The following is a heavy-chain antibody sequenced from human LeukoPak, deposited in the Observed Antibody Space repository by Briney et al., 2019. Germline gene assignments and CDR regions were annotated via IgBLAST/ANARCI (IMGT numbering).Heavy chain of an antibody. CDR1: GGSISSGRSC. J-gene: IGHJ5*02. D-gene: IGHD3-16*01. V-gene: IGHV4-61*02. Sequence: SQTLSLTCTVSGGSISSGRSCLSWIRQPAGKGLEWIGRIYRSGSTNYNPSLKSRVTILLDTSKNQFSLKLTSVTAADTAVYYFAALCGGSWGQGTLVTVSS. CDR2: IYRSGST. CDR3: AALCGGS.